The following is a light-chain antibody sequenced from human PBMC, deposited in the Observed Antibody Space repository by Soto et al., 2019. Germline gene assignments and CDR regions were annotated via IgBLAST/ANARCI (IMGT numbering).Light chain of an antibody. V-gene: IGLV2-14*03. CDR3: TSYTITHIPVI. J-gene: IGLJ7*01. CDR1: SNDIGGYNY. Sequence: QSVLTQPASVSGSPGQSITISCTGTSNDIGGYNYVSWLQQHPGEAPKLIIYDVSNRPSGVSNRFSGSKSGNTASLTITGLQPEDEASYYCTSYTITHIPVIFGGGTQLTVL. CDR2: DVS.